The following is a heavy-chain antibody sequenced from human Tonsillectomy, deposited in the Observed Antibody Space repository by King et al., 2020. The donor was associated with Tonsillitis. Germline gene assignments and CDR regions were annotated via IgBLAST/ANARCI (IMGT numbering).Heavy chain of an antibody. CDR1: GGFISSGSYY. CDR2: IYTSGST. D-gene: IGHD1-26*01. CDR3: ARDSWELLREYYYYYYMDV. V-gene: IGHV4-61*02. J-gene: IGHJ6*03. Sequence: QLQESGPGLVKPSQTLSLTCTVSGGFISSGSYYWSWIRQPAGKGLEWIGRIYTSGSTNYNPSLESRVTISVDTSKNQFSLKLSSVTAADTAVYYCARDSWELLREYYYYYYMDVWGKGTTVTVSS.